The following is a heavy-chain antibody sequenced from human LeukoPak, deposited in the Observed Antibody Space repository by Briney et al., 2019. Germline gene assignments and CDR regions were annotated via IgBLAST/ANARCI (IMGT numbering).Heavy chain of an antibody. Sequence: HWASVKVSCKASGYTFTGYYMHWVRQAPGQGLEWMGWISGNNVNTNYAPELQGRVTMTTDTSTNTAYMELRSLRSDDTAVYYCARDWEGSCSDSGCFRLDYWGQGTLVTVSS. J-gene: IGHJ4*02. D-gene: IGHD2-15*01. CDR3: ARDWEGSCSDSGCFRLDY. V-gene: IGHV1-18*04. CDR2: ISGNNVNT. CDR1: GYTFTGYY.